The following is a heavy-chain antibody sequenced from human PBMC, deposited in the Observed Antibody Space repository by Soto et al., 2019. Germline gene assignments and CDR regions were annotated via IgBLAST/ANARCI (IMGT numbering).Heavy chain of an antibody. CDR3: ARVPRWYYDSSGLDY. J-gene: IGHJ4*02. CDR1: GGTFSSYA. CDR2: IIPIFGTA. D-gene: IGHD3-22*01. V-gene: IGHV1-69*13. Sequence: SVKVSCKASGGTFSSYAISWVRQAPGQGLEWMGGIIPIFGTANYAQKLQGRVTITADESTSTAYMELSSLRSEDTAVYYCARVPRWYYDSSGLDYWGQGTLVTVSS.